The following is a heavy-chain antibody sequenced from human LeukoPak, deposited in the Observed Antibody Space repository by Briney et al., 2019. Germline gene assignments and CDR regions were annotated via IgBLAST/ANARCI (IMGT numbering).Heavy chain of an antibody. CDR3: ARDFGSAFGWSPFDY. CDR2: ISASNGKT. CDR1: GYTFTRFG. V-gene: IGHV1-18*01. Sequence: GASAKVSCKASGYTFTRFGISWVRQAPGQGLQWLGWISASNGKTNYAQKFRDRVTMSTDTSTGPAYLDVRSLTSDDTAVYYCARDFGSAFGWSPFDYWGQGTLVTVSS. J-gene: IGHJ4*02. D-gene: IGHD6-19*01.